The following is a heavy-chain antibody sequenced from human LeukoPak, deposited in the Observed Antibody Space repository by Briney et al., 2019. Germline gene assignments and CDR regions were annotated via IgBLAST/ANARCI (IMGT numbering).Heavy chain of an antibody. Sequence: PGGSLTLSCAASGFTFSGSAMHWVRQASGKGLEWVGRIRSKANSYATAYAASVKGRFTISRDDSKNTAYLQMNSLKTEDTAVYYCTTVDCSGGSCFSYGMDVWGQGTTVTVSS. V-gene: IGHV3-73*01. J-gene: IGHJ6*02. CDR2: IRSKANSYAT. CDR1: GFTFSGSA. D-gene: IGHD2-15*01. CDR3: TTVDCSGGSCFSYGMDV.